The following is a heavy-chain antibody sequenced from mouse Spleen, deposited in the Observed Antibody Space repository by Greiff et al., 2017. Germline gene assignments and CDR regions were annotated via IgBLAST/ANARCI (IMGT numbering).Heavy chain of an antibody. J-gene: IGHJ2*01. CDR1: GFTFTDYY. Sequence: EVQVVESGGGLVQPGGSLSLSCAASGFTFTDYYMSWVRQPPGKALEWLGFIRNKANGYTTEYSASVKGRFTISRDNSQSILYLQMNALRAEDSATYYCARSPAVVATDYWGQGTTLTVSS. D-gene: IGHD1-1*01. V-gene: IGHV7-3*01. CDR2: IRNKANGYTT. CDR3: ARSPAVVATDY.